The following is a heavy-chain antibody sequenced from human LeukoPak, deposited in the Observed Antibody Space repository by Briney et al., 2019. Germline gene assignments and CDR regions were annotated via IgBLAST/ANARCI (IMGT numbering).Heavy chain of an antibody. CDR2: ISSSSSYI. Sequence: GGSLRLSCAASGVTFSSYSMNWVRQAPGKGLECVSSISSSSSYIYQVDSVKGRFTISRDNAKNSLYLQMNSLRAEDTAVYSCARGYSSGWTFDYWGQGTLVTVSP. CDR3: ARGYSSGWTFDY. V-gene: IGHV3-21*01. CDR1: GVTFSSYS. D-gene: IGHD6-19*01. J-gene: IGHJ4*02.